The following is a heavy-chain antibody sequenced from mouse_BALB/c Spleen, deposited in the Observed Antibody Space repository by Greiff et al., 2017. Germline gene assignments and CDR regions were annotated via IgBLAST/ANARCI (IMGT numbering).Heavy chain of an antibody. J-gene: IGHJ2*01. Sequence: QVQLQQSGAELAKPGASVKMSCKASGYTFTSYWMHWVKQRPGQGLEWIGYINPSTGYTEYNQKFKDKAALTADKSSSTAYMQLSSLTSEDSAVYYCAKEGSTIRDWGQGTTLTVSS. CDR2: INPSTGYT. CDR1: GYTFTSYW. D-gene: IGHD2-1*01. V-gene: IGHV1-7*01. CDR3: AKEGSTIRD.